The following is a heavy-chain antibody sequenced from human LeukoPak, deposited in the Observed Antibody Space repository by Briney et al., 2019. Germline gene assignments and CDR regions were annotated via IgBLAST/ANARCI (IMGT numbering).Heavy chain of an antibody. D-gene: IGHD6-13*01. J-gene: IGHJ3*02. CDR2: INPNSGGT. CDR1: GYTFTGYY. V-gene: IGHV1-2*02. Sequence: ASVKVSCKASGYTFTGYYMHWVRQAPGQGLEWMGWINPNSGGTNYAQKFQGRVTMTRDTSISTAYMELSRLRSDDTAVYYCARFGSSWPHDAFDIWGQGTMVTVSS. CDR3: ARFGSSWPHDAFDI.